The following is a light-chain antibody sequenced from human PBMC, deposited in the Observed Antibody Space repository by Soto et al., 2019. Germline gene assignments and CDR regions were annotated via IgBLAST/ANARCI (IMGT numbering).Light chain of an antibody. Sequence: QSALTQPASVSGSPGQSIAISCTGTRGDVGGYDYVSWYQQHPDKAPKLMIYEVTKRPSWVSNRFSGSKSGNTASLTISGLQPEDEADYYCSSHTSGSTRVFGSGTKVTVL. CDR2: EVT. CDR1: RGDVGGYDY. J-gene: IGLJ1*01. CDR3: SSHTSGSTRV. V-gene: IGLV2-14*01.